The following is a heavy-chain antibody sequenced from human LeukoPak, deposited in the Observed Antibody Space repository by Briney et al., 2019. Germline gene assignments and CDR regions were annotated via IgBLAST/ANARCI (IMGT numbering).Heavy chain of an antibody. CDR2: ISSSGSTI. Sequence: GGSLRLSCAASGFTFSSYEMNWVRQAPGKGLGWGSYISSSGSTIYYADSVKGRFTISRDNAKNSLYLQMNSLRAEDTAVYHCAVLNVRLGELSPKVGYWGQGTLVTVSS. V-gene: IGHV3-48*03. CDR3: AVLNVRLGELSPKVGY. J-gene: IGHJ4*02. D-gene: IGHD3-16*02. CDR1: GFTFSSYE.